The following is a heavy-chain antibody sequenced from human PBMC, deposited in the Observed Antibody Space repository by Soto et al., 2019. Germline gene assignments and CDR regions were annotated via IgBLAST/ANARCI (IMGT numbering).Heavy chain of an antibody. CDR1: GFTFSTNS. CDR3: SKWDGYGDQ. D-gene: IGHD5-12*01. CDR2: ISGGGDST. J-gene: IGHJ5*02. Sequence: EVQLLESGGGLVQHEGYLRLSCAASGFTFSTNSMTWVRQAPGKGLEWVCGISGGGDSTHYADSVKGRFTISRDNSKNMVYLQMNSLTADDTAVYFCSKWDGYGDQWGQGTLVTVSS. V-gene: IGHV3-23*01.